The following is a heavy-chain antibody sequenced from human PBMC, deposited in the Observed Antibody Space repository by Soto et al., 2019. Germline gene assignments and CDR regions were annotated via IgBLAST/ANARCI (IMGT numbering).Heavy chain of an antibody. CDR2: ISYTGSA. Sequence: SETLSLTCTVSGGSIGSGVYFWSWIRQPPGKGLEWIGFISYTGSAYYNLSLKSRVAISVDTSQNQFSLKLSSVTAADTAVYYCARGVSVGTVYYFDYWGQGTLVTVS. J-gene: IGHJ4*02. V-gene: IGHV4-30-4*01. D-gene: IGHD1-1*01. CDR3: ARGVSVGTVYYFDY. CDR1: GGSIGSGVYF.